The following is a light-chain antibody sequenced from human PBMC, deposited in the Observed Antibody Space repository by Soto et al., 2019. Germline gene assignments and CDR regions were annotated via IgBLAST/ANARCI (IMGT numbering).Light chain of an antibody. V-gene: IGKV4-1*01. CDR3: QQSYGAPFA. CDR1: QSVLSSSNNKNY. Sequence: IVMTQSPDSLAVSPGERATINCKSSQSVLSSSNNKNYLAWYQQKPGQPPKLLIYWASTRESGVPDRFSGSGSGTDFALTISSLQAEDVAVYYCQQSYGAPFAFGPGTKVDIK. CDR2: WAS. J-gene: IGKJ3*01.